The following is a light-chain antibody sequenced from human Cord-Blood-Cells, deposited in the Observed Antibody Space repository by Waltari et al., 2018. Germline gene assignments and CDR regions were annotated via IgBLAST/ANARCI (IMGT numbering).Light chain of an antibody. CDR1: QSVSSY. J-gene: IGKJ3*01. Sequence: EIVLTQSPAPLSLSPGERATLPCRASQSVSSYLAWYQQKPGQAPRLLIYDASNRATGIPARFSGSGSGTDFTLTISSLEPEDFAVYYCQQRSNWPRVTFGPGTKVDIK. CDR2: DAS. CDR3: QQRSNWPRVT. V-gene: IGKV3-11*01.